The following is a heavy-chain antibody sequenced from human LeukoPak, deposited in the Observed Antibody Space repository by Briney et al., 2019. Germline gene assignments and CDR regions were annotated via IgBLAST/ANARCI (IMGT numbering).Heavy chain of an antibody. V-gene: IGHV3-21*01. CDR2: ISSISSYI. CDR3: ARDPSGTYYPRVSGALDI. D-gene: IGHD1-26*01. J-gene: IGHJ3*02. Sequence: GGSLRLSCAASGFTFSSYSMNWVRQAPGKGLEWVSSISSISSYIYYADSVKGRFTVSRDNAKNSLYLQMDSMRAEDTAVYYCARDPSGTYYPRVSGALDIWCQGTMVTVSP. CDR1: GFTFSSYS.